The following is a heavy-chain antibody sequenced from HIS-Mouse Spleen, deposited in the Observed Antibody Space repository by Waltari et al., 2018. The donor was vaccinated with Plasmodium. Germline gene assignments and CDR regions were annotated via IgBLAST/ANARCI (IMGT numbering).Heavy chain of an antibody. J-gene: IGHJ4*02. CDR2: IYYSGST. CDR3: ARHRYSSSWYSY. V-gene: IGHV4-59*08. CDR1: GGSISSYY. D-gene: IGHD6-13*01. Sequence: QVQLQESGPGLVKPSETLSLTCTVSGGSISSYYWSWIRQPPGKGLEWIGYIYYSGSTNYKPSLKRRVTISVDTSKNQFSLKLSSVTAADTAVYYCARHRYSSSWYSYWGQGTLVTVSS.